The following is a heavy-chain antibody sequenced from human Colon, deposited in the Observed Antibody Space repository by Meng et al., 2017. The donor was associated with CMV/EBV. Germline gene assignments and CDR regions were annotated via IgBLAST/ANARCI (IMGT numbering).Heavy chain of an antibody. J-gene: IGHJ6*02. V-gene: IGHV3-48*03. Sequence: GGSLRLSCSASGFTFRSYEMNWVRQAPGKGLEWVSYISSGGQTIHYADSVKGRFTISRDNTNNSLYLQMSRLRTDDTAVYYCARDPSLITIFGVVTYGMDVWGPGTTVTVSS. CDR3: ARDPSLITIFGVVTYGMDV. CDR2: ISSGGQTI. D-gene: IGHD3-3*01. CDR1: GFTFRSYE.